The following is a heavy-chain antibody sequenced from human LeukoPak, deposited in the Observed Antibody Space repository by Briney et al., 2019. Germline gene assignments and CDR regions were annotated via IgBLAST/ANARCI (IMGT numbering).Heavy chain of an antibody. Sequence: SETLSLTCTVSGGSISSYYWSWIRQPPGKGLEWNGYIYYSGSTNYNPSLKSRVTISVDTSKNQFSLKLSSVTAADTAVYYCAGGGTTYYYGSGSYYNSYWGQGTLVTVPS. CDR1: GGSISSYY. J-gene: IGHJ4*02. CDR2: IYYSGST. D-gene: IGHD3-10*01. CDR3: AGGGTTYYYGSGSYYNSY. V-gene: IGHV4-59*01.